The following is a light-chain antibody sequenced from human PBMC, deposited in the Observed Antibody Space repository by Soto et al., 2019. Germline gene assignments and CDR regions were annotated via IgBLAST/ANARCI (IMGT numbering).Light chain of an antibody. Sequence: QSVLPQPPSASVTPGQRVTISCSGSSSNIGSNAVSWYQHFPGTAPKVLSYSDDQRPSGVPDRLSGSKSGTSASLAISGLRAEDEADSVCSEWGDRLTTWVVGGGTKVTV. CDR3: SEWGDRLTTWV. CDR2: SDD. V-gene: IGLV1-44*01. CDR1: SSNIGSNA. J-gene: IGLJ3*02.